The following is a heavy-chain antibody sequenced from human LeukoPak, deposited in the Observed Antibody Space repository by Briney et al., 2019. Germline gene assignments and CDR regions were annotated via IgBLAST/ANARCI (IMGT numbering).Heavy chain of an antibody. J-gene: IGHJ4*02. CDR1: GSFFTCYW. D-gene: IGHD1-1*01. V-gene: IGHV5-51*01. CDR2: IYPGDSDT. CDR3: ARWEQLEHLGY. Sequence: GASLDICCECGGSFFTCYWIGLGRPIRGKGLEGMGIIYPGDSDTRYSPSFQGQVTISADKSISTAYLQWSSLKASDTAMYYCARWEQLEHLGYWGQGTLVTVSS.